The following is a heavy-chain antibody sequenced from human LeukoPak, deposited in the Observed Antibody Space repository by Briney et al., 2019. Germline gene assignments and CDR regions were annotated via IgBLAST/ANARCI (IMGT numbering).Heavy chain of an antibody. V-gene: IGHV1-18*01. Sequence: ASVKVSCKASGYTFTSYGISWVRQAPGQGLEWMGWISAYNGNTNYAQKLQDRVTMTTDTSTSTAYMELRSLRSDDTAVYYCARAREYSSSWGYYYYYYMDVWGKGTTVTVSS. CDR2: ISAYNGNT. CDR3: ARAREYSSSWGYYYYYYMDV. D-gene: IGHD6-13*01. CDR1: GYTFTSYG. J-gene: IGHJ6*03.